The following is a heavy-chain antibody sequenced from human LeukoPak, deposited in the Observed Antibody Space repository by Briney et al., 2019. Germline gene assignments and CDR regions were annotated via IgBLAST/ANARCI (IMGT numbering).Heavy chain of an antibody. J-gene: IGHJ4*02. CDR3: ARYSSSWYTPKNYFDY. CDR1: GFTFSSYS. Sequence: PGGSLRLSCAASGFTFSSYSMNWVRQAPGKGLEWVSSISSSSSYIYYADSVKGRFTISRDNANNSLYLQMNSLRAEDTAVYYCARYSSSWYTPKNYFDYWGQGTLVTVSS. V-gene: IGHV3-21*01. CDR2: ISSSSSYI. D-gene: IGHD6-13*01.